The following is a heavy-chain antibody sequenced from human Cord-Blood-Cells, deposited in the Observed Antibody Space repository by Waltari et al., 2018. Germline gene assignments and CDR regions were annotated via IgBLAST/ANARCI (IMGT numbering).Heavy chain of an antibody. CDR2: MNPNRGNT. CDR3: ATNTIFGVVIIRGAFDI. J-gene: IGHJ3*02. V-gene: IGHV1-8*01. D-gene: IGHD3-3*01. Sequence: QVQLVQSGAEVKKPGASVKVSCKASGYTFTSYDINWVRQATGQGLEWMGWMNPNRGNTGYAQKFQGRVTMTRNTSISTAYMELSSLRSEDTAVYYCATNTIFGVVIIRGAFDIWGQGTMVTVSS. CDR1: GYTFTSYD.